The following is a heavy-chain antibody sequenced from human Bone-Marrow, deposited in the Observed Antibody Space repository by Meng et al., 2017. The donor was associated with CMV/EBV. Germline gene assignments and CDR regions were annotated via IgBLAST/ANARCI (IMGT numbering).Heavy chain of an antibody. CDR1: GFTFSSYS. V-gene: IGHV3-48*04. Sequence: GESLKISCAASGFTFSSYSMNWVRQAPGKGLEWVSYISSSSSTIYYADSVKGRFTISRDNAKNSLYLQMNRLRAEDTAVYYCERDSTLKSYCSSTSCFFDYWGQGTLVTVSS. J-gene: IGHJ4*02. D-gene: IGHD2-2*01. CDR2: ISSSSSTI. CDR3: ERDSTLKSYCSSTSCFFDY.